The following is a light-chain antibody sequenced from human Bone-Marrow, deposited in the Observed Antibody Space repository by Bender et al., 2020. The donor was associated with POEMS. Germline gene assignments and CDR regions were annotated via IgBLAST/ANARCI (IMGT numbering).Light chain of an antibody. Sequence: YQQLPGTAPKLLIYINNQRPSGVPDRISGSKSGTSASLAISGLQVEDETDYYCCSYSGSYTWVFGGGTKVTVL. V-gene: IGLV1-44*01. CDR2: INN. J-gene: IGLJ3*02. CDR3: CSYSGSYTWV.